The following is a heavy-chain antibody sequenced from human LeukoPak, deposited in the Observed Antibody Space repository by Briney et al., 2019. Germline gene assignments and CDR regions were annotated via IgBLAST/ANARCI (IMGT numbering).Heavy chain of an antibody. CDR3: ASWTAVLNS. D-gene: IGHD4-23*01. J-gene: IGHJ5*02. CDR1: GFIVSIFW. Sequence: GGSLTLSCALSGFIVSIFWVSWLRQPPGKGREWVAHMNEAGNDKYYVDSVKGRFTISRDNAKNSVYLQMNSLRAEDTAVYYCASWTAVLNSWGQGALVTVSS. V-gene: IGHV3-7*01. CDR2: MNEAGNDK.